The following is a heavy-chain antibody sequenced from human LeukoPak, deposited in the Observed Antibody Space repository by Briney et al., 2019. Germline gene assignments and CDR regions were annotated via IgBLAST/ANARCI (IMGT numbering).Heavy chain of an antibody. J-gene: IGHJ3*02. D-gene: IGHD5-24*01. CDR3: ARGFDGYYGFDI. CDR1: GFTFRSYG. V-gene: IGHV3-30*03. CDR2: ISHDGSNK. Sequence: PGGSLRLSCAASGFTFRSYGMHWVRQAPGKGLEWVAVISHDGSNKYYADSVKGRFTISRDNSKNTLYLQMNSLRAEDTAVYYCARGFDGYYGFDIWGQGTMVTVSS.